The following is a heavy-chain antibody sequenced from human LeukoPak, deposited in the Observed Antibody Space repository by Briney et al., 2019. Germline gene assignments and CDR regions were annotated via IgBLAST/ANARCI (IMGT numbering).Heavy chain of an antibody. V-gene: IGHV1-69*05. Sequence: ASVKVSCKASGGTFSSYAISWVRQAPGQGLEWMGGIIPIFGTANYAQKFQGRVTITTDGSTSTAYMELSSLRSEDTAVYYCAREGNYDILTGYFSTYYYMDVWGKGTTVTVSS. J-gene: IGHJ6*03. CDR3: AREGNYDILTGYFSTYYYMDV. CDR2: IIPIFGTA. D-gene: IGHD3-9*01. CDR1: GGTFSSYA.